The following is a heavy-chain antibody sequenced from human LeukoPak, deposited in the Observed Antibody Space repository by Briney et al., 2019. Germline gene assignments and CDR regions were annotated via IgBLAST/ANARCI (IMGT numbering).Heavy chain of an antibody. J-gene: IGHJ5*02. CDR3: ARGGSGSYYNPPFDP. CDR2: INHSGST. Sequence: SETLSLTCAVFGGSFSGYYWSWIRQPPGKGLEWIGEINHSGSTNYNPSLKSRVTISVDTSKNQFSLKLSSVTAADTAVYYCARGGSGSYYNPPFDPWGQGTLVTVSS. D-gene: IGHD3-10*01. CDR1: GGSFSGYY. V-gene: IGHV4-34*01.